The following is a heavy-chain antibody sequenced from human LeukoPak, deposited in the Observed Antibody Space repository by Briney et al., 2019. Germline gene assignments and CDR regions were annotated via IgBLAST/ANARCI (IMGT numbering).Heavy chain of an antibody. Sequence: PGGSLRLSCAASGFTFSSYAMPWVRQAPGKGLEWVAVISYDGSNKYYADSVKGRFTISRDNSKNTLYLQMNSLRAEDTAVYYCARVRGVKAGNYFDYWGQGTLVTVSS. V-gene: IGHV3-30*04. J-gene: IGHJ4*02. CDR2: ISYDGSNK. CDR3: ARVRGVKAGNYFDY. D-gene: IGHD3-10*01. CDR1: GFTFSSYA.